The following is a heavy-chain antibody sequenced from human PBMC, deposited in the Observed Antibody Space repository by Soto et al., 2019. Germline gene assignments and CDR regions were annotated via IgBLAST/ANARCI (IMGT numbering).Heavy chain of an antibody. Sequence: GGSLRLSFEASGFTASTNYLSWVRQAPGKGLEWVSVIYSAGSADFADSVKGRFTISRDNSKNTLYLQMSSLRAEDTAVYYCARVPSSSYHYFDYWGQGTLVTVSS. CDR2: IYSAGSA. J-gene: IGHJ4*02. CDR3: ARVPSSSYHYFDY. CDR1: GFTASTNY. V-gene: IGHV3-53*01. D-gene: IGHD6-13*01.